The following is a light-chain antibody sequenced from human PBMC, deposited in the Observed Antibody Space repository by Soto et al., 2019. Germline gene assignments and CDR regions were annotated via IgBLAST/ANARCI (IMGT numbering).Light chain of an antibody. CDR1: QGISDS. J-gene: IGKJ4*01. Sequence: VQVTQSPSAMSASLGDRVTITCRATQGISDSLAWFQQIPGKVPKRLIYAASTLQRGVPSRFSGSGSGTAFTLTISSLQPEDFATYFCLQSTSYPLTFGGGTKVDIK. CDR3: LQSTSYPLT. CDR2: AAS. V-gene: IGKV1-17*03.